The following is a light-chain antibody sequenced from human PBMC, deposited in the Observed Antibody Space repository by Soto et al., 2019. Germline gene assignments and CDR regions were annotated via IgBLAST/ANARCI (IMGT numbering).Light chain of an antibody. CDR3: QQRGSWPRT. CDR1: QSVSSY. CDR2: DAS. V-gene: IGKV3-11*01. Sequence: EIVLTQSPATLSLSPGERATLSCRASQSVSSYLAWYQQRPGQAPRLLIYDASNRATDIPARFSGGGSWTNFTRTISGLEPEDFAIYYCQQRGSWPRTFGQGTNLEIK. J-gene: IGKJ2*01.